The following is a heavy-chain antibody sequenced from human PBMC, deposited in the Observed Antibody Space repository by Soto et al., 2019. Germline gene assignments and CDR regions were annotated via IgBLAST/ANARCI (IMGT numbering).Heavy chain of an antibody. CDR1: GLTFXDYA. J-gene: IGHJ3*02. CDR2: ISWNSGSI. CDR3: ALLRFLEWSHRAFDI. D-gene: IGHD3-3*01. V-gene: IGHV3-9*01. Sequence: SLRLSCAASGLTFXDYALHWVRQAPGKGLEWVSGISWNSGSIGYADSVKGRFTISRDNAKNSLYLQMNSLRAEDTALYYCALLRFLEWSHRAFDIWGQGTMVTVSS.